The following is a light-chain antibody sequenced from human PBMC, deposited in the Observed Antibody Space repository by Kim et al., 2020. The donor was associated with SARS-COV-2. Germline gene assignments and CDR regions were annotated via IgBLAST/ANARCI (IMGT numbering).Light chain of an antibody. Sequence: SVGDIVTITCRASQSISDWLAWYQQKPGTAPNLLIFKASSLESGVPSRFSGTGSGTEFTLTLSSLQPDNFATYYCQQYNSYSPLTFGGGTKVHIK. CDR3: QQYNSYSPLT. CDR1: QSISDW. J-gene: IGKJ4*01. CDR2: KAS. V-gene: IGKV1-5*03.